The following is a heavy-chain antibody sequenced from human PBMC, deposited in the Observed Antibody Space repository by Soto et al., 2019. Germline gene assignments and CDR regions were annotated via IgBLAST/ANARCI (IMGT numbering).Heavy chain of an antibody. V-gene: IGHV4-61*01. CDR1: GGSVSSGSYY. D-gene: IGHD3-3*01. J-gene: IGHJ5*02. Sequence: SETLSLTCTVSGGSVSSGSYYWSWIRQPPGKGLEWIGYIYYSGSTNYNPSLKSRVTISVDTSKNQFSLKLSSVTAADTAVYYCARDVRSRYYDFWSGYPNWFDPWGQGTLVTVLL. CDR2: IYYSGST. CDR3: ARDVRSRYYDFWSGYPNWFDP.